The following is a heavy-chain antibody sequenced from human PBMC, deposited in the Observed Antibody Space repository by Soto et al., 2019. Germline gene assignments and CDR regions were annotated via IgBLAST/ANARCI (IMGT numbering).Heavy chain of an antibody. J-gene: IGHJ4*02. V-gene: IGHV3-23*01. CDR2: ISGSGGST. CDR3: AKEFTDYDFWSGYYTGLFVDY. Sequence: PGGSLRLSCAAYGFTFSSYAMSWVRQAPGKGLEWVSAISGSGGSTYYADSVKGRFTISRDNSKNTLYLQMNSLRAEDTAVYYCAKEFTDYDFWSGYYTGLFVDYWGQGTLVTVSS. CDR1: GFTFSSYA. D-gene: IGHD3-3*01.